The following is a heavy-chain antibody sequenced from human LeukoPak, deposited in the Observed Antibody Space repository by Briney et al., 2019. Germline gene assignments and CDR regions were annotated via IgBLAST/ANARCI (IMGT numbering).Heavy chain of an antibody. CDR2: ISGSGG. CDR3: ARELGGMFDY. J-gene: IGHJ4*02. V-gene: IGHV3-23*01. D-gene: IGHD1-7*01. Sequence: GGSLRLSCAASGFTFSIYALNWDRQAPGKGLEWVSGISGSGGSHADSVKGRFTISRDNSKNTLYLQMNSLRAEDTAVYYCARELGGMFDYWGQGSVVIVSS. CDR1: GFTFSIYA.